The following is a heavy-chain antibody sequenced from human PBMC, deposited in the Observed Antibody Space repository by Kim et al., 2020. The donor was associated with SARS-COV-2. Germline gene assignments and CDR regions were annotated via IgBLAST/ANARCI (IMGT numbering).Heavy chain of an antibody. Sequence: ASVKVSCKVSGPMFTSYTINWVRQAPGHGLQWMGWFSIFNDNTKYAQMVQDRITLTTNISTSTAYMELRSLRSDDTAVYYCATRSRWVWTYYGLDVWGQGTTVTVSS. D-gene: IGHD3-16*01. J-gene: IGHJ6*02. CDR3: ATRSRWVWTYYGLDV. CDR2: FSIFNDNT. V-gene: IGHV1-18*01. CDR1: GPMFTSYT.